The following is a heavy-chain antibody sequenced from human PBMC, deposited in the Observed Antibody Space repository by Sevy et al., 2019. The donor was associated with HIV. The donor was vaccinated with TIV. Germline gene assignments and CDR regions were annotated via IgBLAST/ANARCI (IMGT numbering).Heavy chain of an antibody. CDR1: GGSISSYY. CDR3: ARDPDYGGKSYYYYGMDV. CDR2: IYTSGST. J-gene: IGHJ6*02. Sequence: SETLSLTCTVSGGSISSYYWRWIRQPAGKGLEWIGRIYTSGSTNYNPSLKSRVTMSVDTSKNQFSLKLSSVTAADTAVYYCARDPDYGGKSYYYYGMDVWGQGTTVTVSS. D-gene: IGHD4-17*01. V-gene: IGHV4-4*07.